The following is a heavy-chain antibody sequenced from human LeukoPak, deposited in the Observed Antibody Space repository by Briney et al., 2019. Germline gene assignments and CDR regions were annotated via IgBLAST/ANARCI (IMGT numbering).Heavy chain of an antibody. D-gene: IGHD3-16*02. Sequence: PGRSLRLSCAASGFTFSSYGMHWVRQAPGKGLEWVAVKSYDGSNKYYADSVKGRFTISRDNSKNTLYLQMNSLRAEDTAVYYCAKEEGLRLGELSSDWGQGTLVTVSS. V-gene: IGHV3-30*18. CDR2: KSYDGSNK. J-gene: IGHJ4*02. CDR1: GFTFSSYG. CDR3: AKEEGLRLGELSSD.